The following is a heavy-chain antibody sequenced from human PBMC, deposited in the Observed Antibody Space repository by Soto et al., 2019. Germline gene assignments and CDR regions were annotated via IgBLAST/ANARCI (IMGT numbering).Heavy chain of an antibody. CDR2: IYYSGST. Sequence: TSETLSLTCTVSGGSISSYYWSWIRQPPGKGLEWIGYIYYSGSTNYNPSLKSRVTISVDTSKNQFSLKLSSVTAADTAVYYCARWGDLAALDAFDIWGQGTMVTVSS. D-gene: IGHD2-15*01. CDR3: ARWGDLAALDAFDI. J-gene: IGHJ3*02. V-gene: IGHV4-59*08. CDR1: GGSISSYY.